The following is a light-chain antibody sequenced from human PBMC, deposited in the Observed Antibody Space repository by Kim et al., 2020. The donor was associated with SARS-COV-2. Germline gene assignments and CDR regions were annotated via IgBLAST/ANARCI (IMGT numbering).Light chain of an antibody. V-gene: IGLV6-57*02. CDR3: QSFDTSSVV. Sequence: NFMLTQPHSVSESPGETVTLSCTGSSGSIASKYVQWHQQRPGSAPTTVIYEDNERPSGVPDRFSGSIDSSSNSASLTISGLKTEDEAVYFCQSFDTSSVVFGGGTQLTVL. CDR2: EDN. J-gene: IGLJ2*01. CDR1: SGSIASKY.